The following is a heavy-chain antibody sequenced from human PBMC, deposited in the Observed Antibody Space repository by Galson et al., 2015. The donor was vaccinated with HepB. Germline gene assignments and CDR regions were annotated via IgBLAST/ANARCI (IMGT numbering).Heavy chain of an antibody. CDR3: VKDAFYGDYGLGVDY. D-gene: IGHD4-17*01. Sequence: SLRLSCAASGFTFSSYAMHWVRQAPGKGLGYVSAISSNGGSTYYADSVKGRFTISRDNSKNTLYLQMSSLRAEDTAVYYCVKDAFYGDYGLGVDYWGQGTLVTVSS. CDR1: GFTFSSYA. J-gene: IGHJ4*02. CDR2: ISSNGGST. V-gene: IGHV3-64D*06.